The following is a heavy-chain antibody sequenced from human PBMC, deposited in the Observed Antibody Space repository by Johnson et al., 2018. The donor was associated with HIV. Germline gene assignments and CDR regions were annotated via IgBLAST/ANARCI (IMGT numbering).Heavy chain of an antibody. CDR2: IRYDGSNK. D-gene: IGHD5-12*01. V-gene: IGHV3-30*02. J-gene: IGHJ3*02. CDR3: AKSLPGYDAFDI. Sequence: QVQLVESGGGLVKPGGSLRLSCAASGFTFSDYYMSWIRQAPGKGLEWVAFIRYDGSNKYYADSVKGRFTISRDNSKNTLYLQMNSLRAEDTAVYYCAKSLPGYDAFDIWGQGTMVTVSS. CDR1: GFTFSDYY.